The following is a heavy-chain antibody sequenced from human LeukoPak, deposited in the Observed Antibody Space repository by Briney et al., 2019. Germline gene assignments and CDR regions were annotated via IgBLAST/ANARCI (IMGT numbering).Heavy chain of an antibody. CDR2: ISSSGSTI. D-gene: IGHD3-10*01. CDR1: GFTFSDYY. V-gene: IGHV3-11*01. CDR3: ANTMVRGALNWFDP. J-gene: IGHJ5*02. Sequence: GGSLRLSCAASGFTFSDYYMSWIRQAPGKGLEWVSYISSSGSTIYYADSVKGRFTISRDNAKNSLYLQMNSLRAEDTAVYYCANTMVRGALNWFDPWGQGTLVTVSS.